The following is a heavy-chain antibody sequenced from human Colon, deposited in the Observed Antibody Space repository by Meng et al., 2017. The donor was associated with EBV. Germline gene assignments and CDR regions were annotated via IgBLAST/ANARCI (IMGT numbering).Heavy chain of an antibody. Sequence: GKLQESGPRLMKPSEDPSLTCTVSRGSGSSGSYHWTWIRQPPGKGLEWIGYIYYSGSTNYNPSLKSRVTVSVDTSKNQFSLKLSSVTAADTAVYYCASLRGYSVNDWRGRFDYWGQGTLVTVSS. V-gene: IGHV4-61*01. CDR3: ASLRGYSVNDWRGRFDY. CDR1: RGSGSSGSYH. J-gene: IGHJ4*02. D-gene: IGHD5/OR15-5a*01. CDR2: IYYSGST.